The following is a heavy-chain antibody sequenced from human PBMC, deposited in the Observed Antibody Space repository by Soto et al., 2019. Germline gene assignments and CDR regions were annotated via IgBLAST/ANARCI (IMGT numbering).Heavy chain of an antibody. CDR1: GFTVSSNY. CDR3: ARAKLPPYYYYGMDV. V-gene: IGHV3-53*01. J-gene: IGHJ6*02. CDR2: IYSGGST. Sequence: PGGSLRLSCAASGFTVSSNYMSWVRQAPGKGLEWVSVIYSGGSTYYADSVKGRFTISRDNSKNTLYLQMNSLRAEDTAVYYCARAKLPPYYYYGMDVWGRGTLVTVSS.